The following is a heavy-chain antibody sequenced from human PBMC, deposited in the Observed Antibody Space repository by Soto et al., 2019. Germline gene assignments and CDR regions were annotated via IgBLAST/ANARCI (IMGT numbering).Heavy chain of an antibody. CDR3: ARSGGDYDILTGYYITAFDI. D-gene: IGHD3-9*01. CDR1: GGSISSYY. V-gene: IGHV4-59*01. J-gene: IGHJ3*02. CDR2: IYYSGST. Sequence: PSETLSLTCTVSGGSISSYYWSWIRQPPGKGLEWIGYIYYSGSTNYNPSLKSRVTISVDTSKNQFSLKLSSVTAADTAVYYCARSGGDYDILTGYYITAFDIWGQGTMVTVSS.